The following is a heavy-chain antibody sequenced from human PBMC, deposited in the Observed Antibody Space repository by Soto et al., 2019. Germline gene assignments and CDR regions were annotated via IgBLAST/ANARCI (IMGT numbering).Heavy chain of an antibody. CDR1: GYTFINYY. CDR3: GRVGNYSVSGNPRRYYDYSMDV. CDR2: INPGGGST. J-gene: IGHJ6*01. V-gene: IGHV1-46*01. D-gene: IGHD3-10*01. Sequence: ASVKVSCKASGYTFINYYIHWVRQAPGQGLEWMGIINPGGGSTSYAQKFQGRVTMTRDTSTSIVYMYLNSLRSEDTAVYCCGRVGNYSVSGNPRRYYDYSMDVWGQGTTGSVAS.